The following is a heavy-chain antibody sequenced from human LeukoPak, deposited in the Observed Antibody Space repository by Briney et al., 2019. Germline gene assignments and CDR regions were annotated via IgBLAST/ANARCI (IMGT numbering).Heavy chain of an antibody. CDR3: ARDRDYYDTSGYWGVFDY. V-gene: IGHV4-4*07. Sequence: TSETLSLTCTGSGGYISNYYWSWTRQRAGTGPEGIGRVYTIGCTNYNPSLKSRVSMSVDTSKNQFSLKLTSVTAADTAVYYCARDRDYYDTSGYWGVFDYWGQGTLVTVSS. D-gene: IGHD3-22*01. CDR1: GGYISNYY. J-gene: IGHJ4*02. CDR2: VYTIGCT.